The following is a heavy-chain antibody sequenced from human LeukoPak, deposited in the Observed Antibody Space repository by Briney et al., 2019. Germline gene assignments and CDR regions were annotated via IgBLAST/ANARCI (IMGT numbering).Heavy chain of an antibody. J-gene: IGHJ4*02. Sequence: SETLSLTGTVSGVSMRSYYWSWIRQPPGKGLEWIGYVFSSGSTDYNPSLKSRVTMSVVTSRNQFSLNLRSVTAADTAVYYCTRGGWLRFDYWGQGILVTVSS. V-gene: IGHV4-59*01. D-gene: IGHD5-12*01. CDR2: VFSSGST. CDR3: TRGGWLRFDY. CDR1: GVSMRSYY.